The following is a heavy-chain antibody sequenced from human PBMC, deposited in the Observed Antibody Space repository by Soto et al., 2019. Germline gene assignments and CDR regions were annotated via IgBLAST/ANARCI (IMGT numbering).Heavy chain of an antibody. V-gene: IGHV4-39*01. J-gene: IGHJ4*02. CDR1: GGSISSSSYY. Sequence: QLQLQESGPGLVKPSETLSLTCTVSGGSISSSSYYWGWIRQPPGKGLEWIGSIYYSGSTYYNPALRRRVTISVDTAKNQCSLRLSSVTAADTAVYYCARQKYPSSGPSAYWGQGTLVTVSS. CDR2: IYYSGST. CDR3: ARQKYPSSGPSAY. D-gene: IGHD3-22*01.